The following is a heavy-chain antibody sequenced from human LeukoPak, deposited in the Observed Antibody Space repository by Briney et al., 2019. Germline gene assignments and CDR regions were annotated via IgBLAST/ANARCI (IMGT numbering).Heavy chain of an antibody. CDR1: GFTFSSYA. Sequence: GGSLRLSCAASGFTFSSYAMNWVRQATGEGLEWVSVISGSGVSTYYADSVKGRFTISRDNSKNTLYLQMNSLRAEDTAIYYCAKDLWRLDYWGQGTLVTVSS. CDR2: ISGSGVST. CDR3: AKDLWRLDY. J-gene: IGHJ4*02. D-gene: IGHD3-16*01. V-gene: IGHV3-23*01.